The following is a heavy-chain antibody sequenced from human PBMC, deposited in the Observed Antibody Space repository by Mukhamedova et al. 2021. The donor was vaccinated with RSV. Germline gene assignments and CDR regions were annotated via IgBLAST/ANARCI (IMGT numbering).Heavy chain of an antibody. V-gene: IGHV3-11*06. CDR2: ISSSSSYT. J-gene: IGHJ4*02. Sequence: WVSYISSSSSYTNYADSVKGRFTISRDNAKNSLYLQMNSLRAEDTAVYYCARDSSGYSHDYWGQGTLVTVSS. D-gene: IGHD3-22*01. CDR3: ARDSSGYSHDY.